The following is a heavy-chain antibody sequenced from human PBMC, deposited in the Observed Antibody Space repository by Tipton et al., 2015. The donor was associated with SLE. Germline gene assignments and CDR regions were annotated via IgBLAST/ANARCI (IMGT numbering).Heavy chain of an antibody. Sequence: TLSLTCAVYGGSFSGYYWSWIRQPPGKGLEWIGEINHSGSTHYNPSLKSRVIISVDTSKNQLSLKLNSVTAADTTMYYCARNRGSGQQAAFEISGQGTMVTVSS. J-gene: IGHJ3*02. D-gene: IGHD2-15*01. CDR2: INHSGST. CDR3: ARNRGSGQQAAFEI. CDR1: GGSFSGYY. V-gene: IGHV4-34*01.